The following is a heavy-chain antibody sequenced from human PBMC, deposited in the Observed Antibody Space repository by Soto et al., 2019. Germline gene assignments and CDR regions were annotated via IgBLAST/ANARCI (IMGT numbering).Heavy chain of an antibody. D-gene: IGHD7-27*01. Sequence: PAGPMGLSGAACVVTVSNYAVAWVRQGPGKGLEWVSFISGSSGNSTYYADSGKGRFTVSRDNSKNTLYLQMNSLRAEDTAVYYCAKHPYWGGYYSNGMDVWGQGTTVTVSS. CDR3: AKHPYWGGYYSNGMDV. V-gene: IGHV3-23*01. J-gene: IGHJ6*02. CDR1: VVTVSNYA. CDR2: ISGSSGNST.